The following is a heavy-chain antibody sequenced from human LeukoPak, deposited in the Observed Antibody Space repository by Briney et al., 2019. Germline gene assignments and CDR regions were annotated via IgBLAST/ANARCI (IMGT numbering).Heavy chain of an antibody. CDR2: IYYSGST. CDR1: GGSFSGYY. CDR3: ARGYHYYGSGSYYRPFDP. Sequence: SETLSLTCAVYGGSFSGYYWSWIRQPPGKGLEWIGSIYYSGSTYYNPSLKSRVTISVDTSKNQFSLKLSSVTAADTAVYYCARGYHYYGSGSYYRPFDPWGQGTLVTVSS. D-gene: IGHD3-10*01. V-gene: IGHV4-34*01. J-gene: IGHJ5*02.